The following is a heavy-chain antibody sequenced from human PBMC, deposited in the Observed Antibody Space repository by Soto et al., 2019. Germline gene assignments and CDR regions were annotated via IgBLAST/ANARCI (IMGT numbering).Heavy chain of an antibody. CDR1: GFTFSSYW. D-gene: IGHD3-22*01. V-gene: IGHV3-74*01. CDR3: ARALYYYDSSGYPYAADY. J-gene: IGHJ4*02. CDR2: INSDGSST. Sequence: GGSLRLSCAASGFTFSSYWMHWVRQAPGEGLVWVSRINSDGSSTSYADSVKGRFTISRDNAKNTLYLQMNSLRAEDTAVYYCARALYYYDSSGYPYAADYWGQVTLVTVSS.